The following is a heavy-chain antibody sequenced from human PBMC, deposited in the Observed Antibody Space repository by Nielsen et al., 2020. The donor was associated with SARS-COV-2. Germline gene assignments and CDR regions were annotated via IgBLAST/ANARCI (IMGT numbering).Heavy chain of an antibody. Sequence: ASVKVSCKASGYTFTSYDINWVRQATGQGLEWMGWMNPNSGNTGYAQKFQGRVTMTRDTSITTAYMELRRLRSDDTAMYYCARGLGGYVAIDYWGQGTLVTVSS. CDR3: ARGLGGYVAIDY. D-gene: IGHD5-12*01. CDR2: MNPNSGNT. CDR1: GYTFTSYD. J-gene: IGHJ4*02. V-gene: IGHV1-8*01.